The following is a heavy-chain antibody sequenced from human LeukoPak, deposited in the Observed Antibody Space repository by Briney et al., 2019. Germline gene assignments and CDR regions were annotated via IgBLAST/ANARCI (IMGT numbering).Heavy chain of an antibody. CDR2: IYHSGST. V-gene: IGHV4-38-2*01. CDR1: GYSISSGYY. J-gene: IGHJ4*02. Sequence: KPSETLSLTCAVSGYSISSGYYWGWIRQPPGKGLERIGSIYHSGSTYYNPSLKSRVTISVDTSKNQFSLKLSSVTAADTAVYYCARIEYNFDYWGQGTLVTVSS. D-gene: IGHD6-6*01. CDR3: ARIEYNFDY.